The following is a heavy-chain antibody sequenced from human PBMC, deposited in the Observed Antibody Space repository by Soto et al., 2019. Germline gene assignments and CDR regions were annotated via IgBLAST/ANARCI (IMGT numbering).Heavy chain of an antibody. CDR1: GASISGFY. Sequence: PSETLSLTCTVSGASISGFYWSWIRKSAGKGREWIGRIYATGTTDYNPSLKSRVMMSVDTSKKQFSLKLRSVTAADTAVYYCVRDGTKTLRDWFDPWGQGISGTVSS. D-gene: IGHD1-1*01. CDR2: IYATGTT. V-gene: IGHV4-4*07. CDR3: VRDGTKTLRDWFDP. J-gene: IGHJ5*02.